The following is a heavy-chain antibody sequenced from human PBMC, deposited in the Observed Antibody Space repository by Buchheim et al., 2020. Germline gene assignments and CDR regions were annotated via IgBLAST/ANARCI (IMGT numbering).Heavy chain of an antibody. Sequence: QVQLQQWGAGLLKPSETLSLTCAIYGGSSSGFFWSWIRQPPGKGPEWIGEINDNGFTNYNPSLKSRVSISLDTSKKQFSLKVNSVTAADSALYYRARGRNYLVKVPGDRGPTFDFWGQGIL. CDR3: ARGRNYLVKVPGDRGPTFDF. D-gene: IGHD2/OR15-2a*01. CDR1: GGSSSGFF. V-gene: IGHV4-34*02. J-gene: IGHJ4*03. CDR2: INDNGFT.